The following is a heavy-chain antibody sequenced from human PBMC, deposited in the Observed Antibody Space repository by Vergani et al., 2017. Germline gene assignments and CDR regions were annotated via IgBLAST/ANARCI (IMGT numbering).Heavy chain of an antibody. V-gene: IGHV4-59*01. CDR1: GGSISSYY. CDR3: ATYSSSYDAFDI. Sequence: QVQLQESGPGLVKPSQTLSLTCTVSGGSISSYYWSWIRQPPGKGLGWIGYIYYSGSTNYNPSLKSRVTISVDTSKNPFSLKLSSVTAADTAVYYCATYSSSYDAFDIWGQGTMVTVSS. CDR2: IYYSGST. J-gene: IGHJ3*02. D-gene: IGHD6-13*01.